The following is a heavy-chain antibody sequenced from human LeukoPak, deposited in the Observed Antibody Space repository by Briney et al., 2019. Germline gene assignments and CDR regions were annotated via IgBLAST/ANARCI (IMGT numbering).Heavy chain of an antibody. CDR2: INPNSGGT. CDR3: ARMLYYDFWSGYYGPDAFDI. V-gene: IGHV1-2*02. J-gene: IGHJ3*02. D-gene: IGHD3-3*01. Sequence: ASVKVSCKASGYTFTGYYMHWVRQAPGQGLEWMGWINPNSGGTNYAQKFQGRVTMTRDTSISTAYMELSRLRSDDTAVYYCARMLYYDFWSGYYGPDAFDIWGQGTMVTVSS. CDR1: GYTFTGYY.